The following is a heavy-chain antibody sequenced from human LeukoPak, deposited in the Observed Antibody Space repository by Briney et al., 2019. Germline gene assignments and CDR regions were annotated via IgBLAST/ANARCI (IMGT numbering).Heavy chain of an antibody. Sequence: GGSLRLSCAASGFTFSNAWMNWVRQAPGKGLEWVGRIKSKTDGGTTDYAAPVKGRFTISRDDSENTLYLQMNSLKTEDTAVYYCAKEACSGGSCYFDYWGQGTLVTVSS. D-gene: IGHD2-15*01. CDR3: AKEACSGGSCYFDY. CDR1: GFTFSNAW. CDR2: IKSKTDGGTT. V-gene: IGHV3-15*01. J-gene: IGHJ4*02.